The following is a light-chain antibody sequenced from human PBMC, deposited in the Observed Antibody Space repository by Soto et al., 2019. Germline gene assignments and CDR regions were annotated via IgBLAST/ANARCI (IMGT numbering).Light chain of an antibody. Sequence: DIQMTQSPSTLSASVGDTVTITCQASQDISNYLNWYQQKPGKAPKLLIYDASNLETGVTSRFSGSGSGTDFTFTISSLQPEDIATYYCQQYDNLPLTFGGGTKVDIK. V-gene: IGKV1-33*01. CDR3: QQYDNLPLT. J-gene: IGKJ4*01. CDR1: QDISNY. CDR2: DAS.